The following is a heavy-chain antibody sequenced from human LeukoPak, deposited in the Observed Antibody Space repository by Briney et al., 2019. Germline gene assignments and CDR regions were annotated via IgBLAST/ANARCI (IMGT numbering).Heavy chain of an antibody. CDR3: ARARRAALGY. J-gene: IGHJ4*02. CDR1: GFTFSNYW. CDR2: IKTDGSEK. Sequence: PGGSRRLSCEGSGFTFSNYWMGWVRQAPGKGLQWVANIKTDGSEKYYVDSVKGRFTISRDSAKNTLYLQMNSLRAEDTAVYYCARARRAALGYWGQGTLVTVSS. D-gene: IGHD6-6*01. V-gene: IGHV3-7*01.